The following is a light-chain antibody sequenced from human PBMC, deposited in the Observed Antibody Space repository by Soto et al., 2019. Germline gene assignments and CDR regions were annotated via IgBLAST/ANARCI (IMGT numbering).Light chain of an antibody. Sequence: QAVVTQPPSVSGAPGQRVTISCTGSSSNIGTGYDVHWYQQVPGTAPKLLIYGNNNRPSGVPDRFSGSKSGTSASLAITGLQAEDEADYYCQSHDSSLSGSRVFGGGTKLTVL. CDR2: GNN. J-gene: IGLJ2*01. CDR1: SSNIGTGYD. V-gene: IGLV1-40*01. CDR3: QSHDSSLSGSRV.